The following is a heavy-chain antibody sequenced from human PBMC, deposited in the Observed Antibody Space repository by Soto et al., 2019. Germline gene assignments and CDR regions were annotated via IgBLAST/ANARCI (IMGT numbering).Heavy chain of an antibody. CDR2: ISCSGGST. V-gene: IGHV3-23*01. CDR1: GFTFSSYA. Sequence: PGGSLRLSCAASGFTFSSYAMSWVRQAPGKGLEWVSAISCSGGSTYYADSVKGRFTISRDNSKNTLYLQMNSLRAEDTAVYYCARDRCSGGSCYHYYYGMDVWGQGTTVTVSS. J-gene: IGHJ6*02. D-gene: IGHD2-15*01. CDR3: ARDRCSGGSCYHYYYGMDV.